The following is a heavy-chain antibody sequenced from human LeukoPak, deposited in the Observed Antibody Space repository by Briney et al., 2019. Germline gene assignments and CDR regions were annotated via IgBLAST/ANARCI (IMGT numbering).Heavy chain of an antibody. Sequence: KAGGSLRLSCAASGFTFSSYSMNWVRQAPGKGLEWVSSISSSSSYIYYADSVKGRFTISRDNAKNPLYLQMNSLRAEDTAVCYCARGQLVHFDYWGQGTLVTVSS. V-gene: IGHV3-21*01. J-gene: IGHJ4*02. D-gene: IGHD6-13*01. CDR3: ARGQLVHFDY. CDR2: ISSSSSYI. CDR1: GFTFSSYS.